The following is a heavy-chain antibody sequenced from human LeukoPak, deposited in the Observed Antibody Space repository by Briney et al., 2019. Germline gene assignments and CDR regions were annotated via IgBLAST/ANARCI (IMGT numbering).Heavy chain of an antibody. J-gene: IGHJ4*02. CDR2: IYSGGST. V-gene: IGHV3-66*02. Sequence: PGGSLRLSCAASGFTVSSNYMSRVRQAPGKGLEWVSVIYSGGSTYYADSVKGRFTISRDNSKNTLYLQMNSLRAEDTAVYYCARGRSSGYSCYFDYWGQGTLVTVSS. D-gene: IGHD3-22*01. CDR1: GFTVSSNY. CDR3: ARGRSSGYSCYFDY.